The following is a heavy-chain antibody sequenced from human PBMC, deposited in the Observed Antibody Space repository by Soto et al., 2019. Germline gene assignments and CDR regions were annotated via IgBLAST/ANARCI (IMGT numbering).Heavy chain of an antibody. CDR2: ISYDGSNK. J-gene: IGHJ4*02. D-gene: IGHD6-6*01. CDR1: GFTFGLYW. Sequence: GGSLRLSCAASGFTFGLYWMGWVRQAPGKGPEWVAVISYDGSNKYYADSVKGRFTISRDNSKNTLYLQMNSLRAEDTAVYYCAREGGVAAHYFDYWGQGTLVTVSS. V-gene: IGHV3-30-3*01. CDR3: AREGGVAAHYFDY.